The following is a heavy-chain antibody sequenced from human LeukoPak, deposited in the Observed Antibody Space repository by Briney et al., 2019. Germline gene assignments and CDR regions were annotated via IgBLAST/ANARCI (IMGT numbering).Heavy chain of an antibody. CDR3: VAAMVRGAQPFDY. D-gene: IGHD3-10*01. V-gene: IGHV3-48*03. CDR2: ISSSGSTI. CDR1: GFTFSSYE. J-gene: IGHJ4*02. Sequence: GGSLRLSCAASGFTFSSYEMNWVRQAPGKGLEWVSYISSSGSTIYYADSVKGRFTISRDNSKNTLYLQMNSLRAEDTAVYYCVAAMVRGAQPFDYWGQGTLVTVSS.